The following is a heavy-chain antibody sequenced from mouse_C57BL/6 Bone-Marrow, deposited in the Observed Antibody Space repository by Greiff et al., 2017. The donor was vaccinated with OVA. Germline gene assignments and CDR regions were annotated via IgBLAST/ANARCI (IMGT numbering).Heavy chain of an antibody. CDR1: GYAFSSSW. D-gene: IGHD2-1*01. V-gene: IGHV1-82*01. CDR3: ARWGNYEAY. Sequence: VQLQQSGPELVKPGASVKISCKASGYAFSSSWMNWVKQRPGKGLEWIGRIYPGDGDTNYNGKFKGKATLTADKSSSTAYMQLSSLTSEDSAVYFCARWGNYEAYWGQVTLVTVSA. CDR2: IYPGDGDT. J-gene: IGHJ3*01.